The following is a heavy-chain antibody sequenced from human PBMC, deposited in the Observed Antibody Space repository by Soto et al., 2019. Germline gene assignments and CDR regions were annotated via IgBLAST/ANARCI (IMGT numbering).Heavy chain of an antibody. CDR1: GFTFSSYA. CDR2: ISSSGYTR. CDR3: ARIGGVEPRRLDY. V-gene: IGHV3-48*02. Sequence: GGSLRLSCAASGFTFSSYAMSWVRQAPGKGLGWVSYISSSGYTRFYADSVKGRFTISRDNGEKSLYLHMNSLRDDDTAVYYCARIGGVEPRRLDYWGQGTLVTVPS. D-gene: IGHD3-16*01. J-gene: IGHJ4*02.